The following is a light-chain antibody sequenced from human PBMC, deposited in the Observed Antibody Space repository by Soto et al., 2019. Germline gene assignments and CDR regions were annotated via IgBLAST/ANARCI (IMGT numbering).Light chain of an antibody. Sequence: EIVLTQSPGTLSLSPGERATLSCRASQSVSSSYLAWYQQKPGQAPRLLIYGASSRATGIPDRFSGSGSGTDFTLTISRLEPEDFAVYYCQQYGSSSLRVTFGGGTKVEIK. J-gene: IGKJ4*01. CDR1: QSVSSSY. CDR2: GAS. V-gene: IGKV3-20*01. CDR3: QQYGSSSLRVT.